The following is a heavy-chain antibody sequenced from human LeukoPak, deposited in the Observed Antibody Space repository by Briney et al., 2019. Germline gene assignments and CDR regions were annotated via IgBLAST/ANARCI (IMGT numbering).Heavy chain of an antibody. CDR3: ARESIVVVTAPPYDYYYYMDV. Sequence: SVKVSCKASGGTFSSYAISWVRQAPGQGLEWMGRIIPIFGTANYAQKFQGRVTITTDESTSTAYMELSSLRSEDTAAYYCARESIVVVTAPPYDYYYYMDVWGKGTTVTVSS. CDR1: GGTFSSYA. CDR2: IIPIFGTA. V-gene: IGHV1-69*05. J-gene: IGHJ6*03. D-gene: IGHD2-21*02.